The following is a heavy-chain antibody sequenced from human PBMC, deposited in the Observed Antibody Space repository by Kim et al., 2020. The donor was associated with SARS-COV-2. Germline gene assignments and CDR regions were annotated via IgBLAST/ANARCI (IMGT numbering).Heavy chain of an antibody. CDR1: GGSISSTTYY. Sequence: SETLSLTCTVSGGSISSTTYYWGWIRQPPGKGLEWIGSIYYSGNTYYNPSLKRRVTISVDTSKNQFSLNLNSVTAADAAVYYCAQMAIYWYFDVWGRGTL. D-gene: IGHD5-12*01. CDR3: AQMAIYWYFDV. J-gene: IGHJ2*01. CDR2: IYYSGNT. V-gene: IGHV4-39*01.